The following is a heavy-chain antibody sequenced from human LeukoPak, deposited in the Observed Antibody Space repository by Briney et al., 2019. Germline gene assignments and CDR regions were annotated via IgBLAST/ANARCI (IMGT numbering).Heavy chain of an antibody. D-gene: IGHD5-18*01. CDR1: GGPISSSSYY. Sequence: SETLSLTCTVSGGPISSSSYYWGWIRQPPGKGLEWIGSIYYSGSTYYNPPLKSRVTISVDTSKNQFSLKLSSVTAADTAVYYCARVSTAMVRNYYYYYMDVWGKGTTVTVSS. CDR3: ARVSTAMVRNYYYYYMDV. J-gene: IGHJ6*03. V-gene: IGHV4-39*07. CDR2: IYYSGST.